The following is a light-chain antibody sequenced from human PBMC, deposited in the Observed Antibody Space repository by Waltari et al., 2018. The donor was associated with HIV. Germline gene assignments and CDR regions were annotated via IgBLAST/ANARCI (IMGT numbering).Light chain of an antibody. Sequence: DIQLTQSPSFLSASVGDRVHITCRASQDMSSYVAWYQQKPGPATKLLIYGASTLQNGVPPRFSGSGSGTEYTLTSRSLQPDDFATYYCQHLNNYPLFTFGPGTKVDVK. CDR2: GAS. J-gene: IGKJ3*01. CDR1: QDMSSY. V-gene: IGKV1-9*01. CDR3: QHLNNYPLFT.